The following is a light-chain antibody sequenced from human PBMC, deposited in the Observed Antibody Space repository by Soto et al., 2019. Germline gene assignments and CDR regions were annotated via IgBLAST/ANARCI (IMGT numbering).Light chain of an antibody. V-gene: IGKV3-20*01. J-gene: IGKJ1*01. Sequence: EIVLTQSPGTLSLSPGERATLSCRASQSVRSNYLAWYQQKIGQAPRLLIYGASSRVTGIPDRFSGSGSGTDFTLTISRLEPEDFELYYCQQYGASTWTFGQGTKVEIK. CDR2: GAS. CDR1: QSVRSNY. CDR3: QQYGASTWT.